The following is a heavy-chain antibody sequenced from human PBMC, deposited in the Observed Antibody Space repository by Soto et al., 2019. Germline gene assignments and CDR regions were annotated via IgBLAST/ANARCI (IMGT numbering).Heavy chain of an antibody. J-gene: IGHJ6*02. V-gene: IGHV1-69*01. CDR3: ARERELAICGVVTSYYDCMDV. CDR2: LIPIFGTA. D-gene: IGHD3-3*01. CDR1: GGTFSSYA. Sequence: QVQLVQSGAEVKKPGSSVKVSCKASGGTFSSYAISWVRQAPGQGLEWMGGLIPIFGTANYAQKFQGRVTITADESTSTAYMELSSLRAEDTAVYYCARERELAICGVVTSYYDCMDVWGQGTTVTVSS.